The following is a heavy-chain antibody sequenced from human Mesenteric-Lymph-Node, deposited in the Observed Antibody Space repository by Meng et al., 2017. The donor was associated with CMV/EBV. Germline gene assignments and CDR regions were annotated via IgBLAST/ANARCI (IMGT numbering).Heavy chain of an antibody. V-gene: IGHV4-34*01. CDR1: GGSFSGYY. CDR3: ARGDYGGNFVY. Sequence: GSLRLSCAVYGGSFSGYYWSWIRQPPGKGLEWIGEINHSGSTNYNPSLWSRVTISVDTSKNQFSLKLSSVTAADTAVYYCARGDYGGNFVYWGQGTLVTVSS. CDR2: INHSGST. J-gene: IGHJ4*02. D-gene: IGHD4-23*01.